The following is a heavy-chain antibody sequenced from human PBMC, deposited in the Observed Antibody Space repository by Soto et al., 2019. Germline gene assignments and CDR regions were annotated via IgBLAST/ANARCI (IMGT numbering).Heavy chain of an antibody. V-gene: IGHV4-34*01. Sequence: SETLSPTCAVYGGSFSGYYWSWIRQPPGKGLEWIGDIDHRGSTNYNPSLKSRVTISVDTSKNQFSLNLKSVTAADTAVYYCARNFDSWGQGTLVTVSS. CDR3: ARNFDS. J-gene: IGHJ5*01. CDR2: IDHRGST. CDR1: GGSFSGYY.